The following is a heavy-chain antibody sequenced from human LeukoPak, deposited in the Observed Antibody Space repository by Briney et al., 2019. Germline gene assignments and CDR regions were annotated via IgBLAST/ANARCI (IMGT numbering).Heavy chain of an antibody. CDR1: GFTFSYYW. V-gene: IGHV3-7*01. Sequence: GGSLRLPSAASGFTFSYYWMNWVRQAPGKGLEWVANIKEDGSEKYYVDSVKGRFTISRDNAKNSLYLQMNSLRAEDTAVYYCARGEHSSFDYWGQGTLVTVSS. D-gene: IGHD6-6*01. J-gene: IGHJ4*02. CDR2: IKEDGSEK. CDR3: ARGEHSSFDY.